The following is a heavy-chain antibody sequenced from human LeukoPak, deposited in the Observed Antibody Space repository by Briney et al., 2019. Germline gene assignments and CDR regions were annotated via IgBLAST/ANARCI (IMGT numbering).Heavy chain of an antibody. CDR2: IVVGSGHT. CDR3: AATTTVVTGGVYYGMDV. Sequence: SVKVSCKASGFTFTNSAMQWVRQARGQRLEWIGWIVVGSGHTNYAQKFQERVTITRDMSTSTAYMELSSLRSEDTAVYYCAATTTVVTGGVYYGMDVWGQGTTVTVSS. J-gene: IGHJ6*02. CDR1: GFTFTNSA. V-gene: IGHV1-58*02. D-gene: IGHD4-23*01.